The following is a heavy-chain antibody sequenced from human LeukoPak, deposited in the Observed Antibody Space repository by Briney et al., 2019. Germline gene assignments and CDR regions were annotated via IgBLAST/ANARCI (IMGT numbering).Heavy chain of an antibody. D-gene: IGHD3-22*01. CDR3: AKPTPNYSSGYVFDY. J-gene: IGHJ4*02. CDR1: GFTFSSYG. CDR2: ISGSGGST. Sequence: GGSLRLSCAASGFTFSSYGMSWVRQAPGKGLEWVSAISGSGGSTYYADSVKGRFTISRDNSKNTLYLQMNSLRAEDTAVYYCAKPTPNYSSGYVFDYWGQGTLITVSS. V-gene: IGHV3-23*01.